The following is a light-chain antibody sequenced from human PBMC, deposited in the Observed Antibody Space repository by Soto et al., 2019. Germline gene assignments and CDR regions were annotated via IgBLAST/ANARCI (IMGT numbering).Light chain of an antibody. V-gene: IGLV2-14*01. Sequence: QSALTQPASVSGSPGQSITISCTGSTSDVGAYNYVSWYKHHPGQAPQLMIYEVSNRPSGVSNRFSGYKSGNTASLTISGLQADDEGDYYCSSKTSSSSPFVFGTGTQLTVL. CDR1: TSDVGAYNY. CDR3: SSKTSSSSPFV. CDR2: EVS. J-gene: IGLJ1*01.